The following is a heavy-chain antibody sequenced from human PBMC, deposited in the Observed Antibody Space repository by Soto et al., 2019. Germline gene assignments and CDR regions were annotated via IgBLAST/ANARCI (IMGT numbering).Heavy chain of an antibody. D-gene: IGHD6-19*01. CDR3: ARAAVAGSFDWFDP. CDR1: GFTFSSYG. J-gene: IGHJ5*02. V-gene: IGHV3-33*01. Sequence: QVQLVESGGGVVQPGRSLRLSCAASGFTFSSYGMHWVRQAPGKGLEWVAVIWYDGSHKYYADSVKGRFTISRDNSKNTLYLQMNSLRAEDTAVYYCARAAVAGSFDWFDPWGQGTLVTVSS. CDR2: IWYDGSHK.